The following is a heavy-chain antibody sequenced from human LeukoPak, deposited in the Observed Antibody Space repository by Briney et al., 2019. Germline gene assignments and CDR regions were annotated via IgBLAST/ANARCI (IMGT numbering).Heavy chain of an antibody. CDR1: GGSISSYY. D-gene: IGHD3-10*01. Sequence: SETLSLTCTVSGGSISSYYWSWIRQPPGKGLEWIGYIYYSGSTNYNPSLKSRVTISVDTSKNQFSLKLSSVTAADTAVYYCARHELVRIWGRYYYGSGSYSNSYFDYWGQGTLVTVSS. CDR3: ARHELVRIWGRYYYGSGSYSNSYFDY. V-gene: IGHV4-59*08. J-gene: IGHJ4*02. CDR2: IYYSGST.